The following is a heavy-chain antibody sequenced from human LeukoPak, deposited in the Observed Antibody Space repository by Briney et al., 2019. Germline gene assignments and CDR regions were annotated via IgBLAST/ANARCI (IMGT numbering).Heavy chain of an antibody. D-gene: IGHD4-11*01. J-gene: IGHJ6*02. V-gene: IGHV3-11*06. CDR1: GSTFSDYY. Sequence: GGSLRLSCAASGSTFSDYYMSWIRQAPGKGLEWVSYISSSSSYTNYADSVKDRFTISRDNAKNSLYLQMNSLRAEDTAVYYCARAPHYSNYGPYYYGMDVWGQGTTVTVSS. CDR3: ARAPHYSNYGPYYYGMDV. CDR2: ISSSSSYT.